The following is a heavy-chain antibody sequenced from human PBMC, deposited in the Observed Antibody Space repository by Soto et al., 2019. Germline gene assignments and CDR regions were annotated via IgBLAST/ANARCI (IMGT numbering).Heavy chain of an antibody. CDR1: GYTFTSYD. D-gene: IGHD1-26*01. CDR2: MNPNTGNT. CDR3: ARQWELSGYYYGMDV. J-gene: IGHJ6*02. V-gene: IGHV1-8*01. Sequence: QVQLVQSGAEVKKPGASVKVSCKASGYTFTSYDFNWVRQATGQGLEWMGWMNPNTGNTGYAQKFQGRVTMTRDTSISPAYMELSSLRSDDTGVYYCARQWELSGYYYGMDVWGQGTTVTVSS.